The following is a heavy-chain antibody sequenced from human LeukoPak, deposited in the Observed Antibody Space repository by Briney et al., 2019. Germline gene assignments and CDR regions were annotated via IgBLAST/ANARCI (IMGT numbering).Heavy chain of an antibody. V-gene: IGHV3-33*01. CDR2: LVYDERS. Sequence: GGSLRLSCAASGFPFSSYGMHWVRQAPGKGLEWVARLVYDERSDYADSVKGRFSISRDNSKNTLFLDMSNLRVDGTAVYYCARDLSAAYDFWGQGVLVTVSS. CDR1: GFPFSSYG. CDR3: ARDLSAAYDF. D-gene: IGHD2-21*01. J-gene: IGHJ4*02.